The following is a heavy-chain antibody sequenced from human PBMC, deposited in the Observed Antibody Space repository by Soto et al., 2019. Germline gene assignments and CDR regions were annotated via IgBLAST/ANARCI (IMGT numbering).Heavy chain of an antibody. D-gene: IGHD3-10*01. CDR3: ATVGYGSGNNWFDP. Sequence: ASVKVSCKVSGYTLTELSMHWVRQAPGKGLEWMGGFDPEDGGTIYAQKFQGRVTMTEDTSTDTAYMELSSLRSEDTAVYYCATVGYGSGNNWFDPWGQGTLVTVSS. J-gene: IGHJ5*02. CDR2: FDPEDGGT. V-gene: IGHV1-24*01. CDR1: GYTLTELS.